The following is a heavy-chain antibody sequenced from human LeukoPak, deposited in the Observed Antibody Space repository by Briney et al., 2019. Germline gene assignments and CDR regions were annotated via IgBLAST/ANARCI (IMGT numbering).Heavy chain of an antibody. CDR2: IYYSGST. CDR3: ARGGYGSGSYYSNWFDP. Sequence: ASETLSLTCTVSGGSISSSSYYWGWIRQPPGKGLEWIGSIYYSGSTCYNPSLKSRVTISVDTSKNQFSLKLSSVTAADTAVYYCARGGYGSGSYYSNWFDPWGQGTLVTVSS. V-gene: IGHV4-39*07. D-gene: IGHD3-10*01. CDR1: GGSISSSSYY. J-gene: IGHJ5*02.